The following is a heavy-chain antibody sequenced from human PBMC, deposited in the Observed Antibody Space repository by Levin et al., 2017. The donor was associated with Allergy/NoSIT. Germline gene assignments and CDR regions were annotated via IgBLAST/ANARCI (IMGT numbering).Heavy chain of an antibody. CDR2: IYTSGST. D-gene: IGHD4-17*01. CDR3: ARVHSTTVTLSYGYFDL. J-gene: IGHJ2*01. Sequence: SETLSLTCTVSGGSISSYYWSWIRQPAGKGLEWIGRIYTSGSTNYNPSLKSRVTMSVDTSKNQFSLKLSSVTAADTAVYYCARVHSTTVTLSYGYFDLWGRGTLVTVSS. V-gene: IGHV4-4*07. CDR1: GGSISSYY.